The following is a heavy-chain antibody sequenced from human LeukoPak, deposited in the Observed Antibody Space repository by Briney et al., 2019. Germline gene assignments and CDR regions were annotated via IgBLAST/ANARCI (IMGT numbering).Heavy chain of an antibody. CDR2: INTYKGDT. CDR3: AREFGHCYGDNCFYFFDT. D-gene: IGHD4-23*01. J-gene: IGHJ4*02. Sequence: ASVKVSCKASGYTFTSYGISWVRQAPGQGLERMGWINTYKGDTLYAQKLQGRVTMTADTSTNTAYMELRSLRFDDTAVYYCAREFGHCYGDNCFYFFDTWGQGFRVTVSS. V-gene: IGHV1-18*04. CDR1: GYTFTSYG.